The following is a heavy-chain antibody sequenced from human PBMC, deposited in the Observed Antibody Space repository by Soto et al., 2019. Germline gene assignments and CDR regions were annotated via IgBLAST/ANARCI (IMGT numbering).Heavy chain of an antibody. V-gene: IGHV3-15*01. J-gene: IGHJ4*02. Sequence: GGSLRLSCAASGFTFSNAWMSWVRQAPGKGLEWVGRIKSKTDGGTTDYAAPVKGRFTISRDDSKNTLYLQMNSLKTEDTAVYYCTTLGGRNKLERRVDFDYWGQGTLVTVSS. CDR2: IKSKTDGGTT. CDR1: GFTFSNAW. D-gene: IGHD1-1*01. CDR3: TTLGGRNKLERRVDFDY.